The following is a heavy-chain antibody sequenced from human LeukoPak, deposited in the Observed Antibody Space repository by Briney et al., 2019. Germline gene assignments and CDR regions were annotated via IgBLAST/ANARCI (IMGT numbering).Heavy chain of an antibody. CDR2: INHSGST. CDR3: ARGSPPVLRFLEWLLVPGAFDI. CDR1: GGSFSGYY. D-gene: IGHD3-3*01. Sequence: SETLSLTCAVYGGSFSGYYWSWIRQPPGKGLEWIGEINHSGSTNYNPSLKSRVTISVDTSKNQFSLKLSSVTAADTAVYYCARGSPPVLRFLEWLLVPGAFDIWGQGTMVTVSS. J-gene: IGHJ3*02. V-gene: IGHV4-34*01.